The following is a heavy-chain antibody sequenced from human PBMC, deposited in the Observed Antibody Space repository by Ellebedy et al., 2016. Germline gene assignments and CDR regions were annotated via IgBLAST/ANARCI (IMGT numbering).Heavy chain of an antibody. CDR1: GGTFSSHI. CDR3: ARDVYTETRGWGY. D-gene: IGHD4-11*01. V-gene: IGHV3-7*01. J-gene: IGHJ4*02. CDR2: INRDGSEK. Sequence: ASVKVSCKASGGTFSSHIISWVRQAPGMGLEWVANINRDGSEKFYVDSVKGRFTISRDDAKNSLYLQMNSLRDEDTAVYYCARDVYTETRGWGYWGRGTLVTVSS.